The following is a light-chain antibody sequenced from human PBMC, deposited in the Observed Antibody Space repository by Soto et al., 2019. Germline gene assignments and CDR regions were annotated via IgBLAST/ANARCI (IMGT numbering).Light chain of an antibody. CDR3: QSYDSSLSGYV. CDR1: SSNIGAVYD. CDR2: GNT. V-gene: IGLV1-40*01. Sequence: QSVLTQPPSVSGAPGQRVTISCTGSSSNIGAVYDVYWYQHLPGTAPKLLIYGNTNRPSGVPDRFSGSKSGASASLAITGLQAEDEADYYCQSYDSSLSGYVFGTGTKLTVL. J-gene: IGLJ1*01.